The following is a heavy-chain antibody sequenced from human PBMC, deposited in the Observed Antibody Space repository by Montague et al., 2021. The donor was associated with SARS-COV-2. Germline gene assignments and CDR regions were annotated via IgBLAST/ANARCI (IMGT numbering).Heavy chain of an antibody. V-gene: IGHV4-39*01. CDR1: GSSISSGGYY. CDR2: IYYSGST. D-gene: IGHD4-11*01. CDR3: ARHASYDYSKNLYYYYYYGMDV. J-gene: IGHJ6*02. Sequence: SETLSLTCTVSGSSISSGGYYWGWIRQPPGKGLEWIGSIYYSGSTYYNPSLKSRVTISVDTSKNQFSLKLSSVTAADTAVYYCARHASYDYSKNLYYYYYYGMDVWGQGTTVTVSS.